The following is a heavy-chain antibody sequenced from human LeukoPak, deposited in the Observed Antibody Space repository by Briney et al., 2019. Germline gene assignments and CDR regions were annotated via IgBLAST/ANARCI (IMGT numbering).Heavy chain of an antibody. J-gene: IGHJ4*02. D-gene: IGHD1-1*01. CDR2: IIPFFATA. CDR1: GGPFSSYA. V-gene: IGHV1-69*01. CDR3: ARAESSGPERLVLVHFDY. Sequence: APVKVSCRASGGPFSSYAIRWVTQAPGQGLEWMGGIIPFFATANYAQKFQGRVTISADESTSTAYMELSSLRSEDTAVYYCARAESSGPERLVLVHFDYWGQGTLVTVSS.